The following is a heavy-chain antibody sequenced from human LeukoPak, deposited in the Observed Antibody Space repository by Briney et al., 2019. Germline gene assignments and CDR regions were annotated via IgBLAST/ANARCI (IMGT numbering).Heavy chain of an antibody. J-gene: IGHJ4*02. CDR1: GGSVSSGSYS. CDR2: LYNSGST. V-gene: IGHV4-61*01. D-gene: IGHD6-19*01. Sequence: SETLSLTCTVSGGSVSSGSYSWSWIRQPPGKGLEWVGYLYNSGSTNYNPSLKSRVTMSVDTSKNQFSLELSSVTAADTAVYYCASAVAAFYYFDYWGQGTLVTVSS. CDR3: ASAVAAFYYFDY.